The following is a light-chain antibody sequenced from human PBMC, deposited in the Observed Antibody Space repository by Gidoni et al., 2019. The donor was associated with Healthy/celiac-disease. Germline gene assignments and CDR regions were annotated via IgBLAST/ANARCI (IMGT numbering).Light chain of an antibody. CDR3: QSYDSSLIWV. CDR2: GNS. Sequence: QSVLTQPPSVSGAPGQRVTISCTWSSSNIGAGYDVHWYQQLPGTAPKLLIYGNSNRPSGVPDRFSGSKSGTAASLAITGLQAEDEADYYCQSYDSSLIWVFGGGTKLTVL. V-gene: IGLV1-40*01. J-gene: IGLJ3*02. CDR1: SSNIGAGYD.